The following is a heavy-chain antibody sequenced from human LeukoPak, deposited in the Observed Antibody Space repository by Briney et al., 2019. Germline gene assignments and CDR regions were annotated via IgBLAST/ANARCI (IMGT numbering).Heavy chain of an antibody. CDR3: TRDQTPYY. CDR1: GFTFGDYA. J-gene: IGHJ4*02. V-gene: IGHV3-49*04. Sequence: GGSLRLSCTASGFTFGDYAMTWVRQAPGKGLEWVGFIRSKVYGGTPEYAASVKGRFTISRDDSKGIAYLQMNSLKTEDTAMYYCTRDQTPYYWGQGALVTVSS. CDR2: IRSKVYGGTP.